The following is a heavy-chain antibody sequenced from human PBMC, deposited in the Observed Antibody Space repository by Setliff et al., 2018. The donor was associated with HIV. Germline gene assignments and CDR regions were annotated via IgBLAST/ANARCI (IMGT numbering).Heavy chain of an antibody. J-gene: IGHJ6*03. V-gene: IGHV4-39*01. CDR2: IYYSGST. CDR3: ARQRDPPGFRLIYYYYYMDV. Sequence: SETLSLTCTVSGASISSSNYYWGWIRQPPGKGLEWIGNIYYSGSTYYNPSPKSRVTISVDTSKNQFSLKLSSVTAADTGVYYCARQRDPPGFRLIYYYYYMDVWGKGTTVTV. CDR1: GASISSSNYY. D-gene: IGHD5-12*01.